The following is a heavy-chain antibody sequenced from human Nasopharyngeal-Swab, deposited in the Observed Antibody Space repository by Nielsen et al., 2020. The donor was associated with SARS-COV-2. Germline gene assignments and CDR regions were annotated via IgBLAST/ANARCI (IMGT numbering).Heavy chain of an antibody. CDR3: AKEEITFGGVIVMGIDY. Sequence: VRQAPGKGLEWVSGINWNGGSTGYADSVKGRFTISRDNSKNTLYLQMNSLRAEDTAVYYCAKEEITFGGVIVMGIDYWGQGTLVTVSS. D-gene: IGHD3-16*02. CDR2: INWNGGST. V-gene: IGHV3-20*03. J-gene: IGHJ4*02.